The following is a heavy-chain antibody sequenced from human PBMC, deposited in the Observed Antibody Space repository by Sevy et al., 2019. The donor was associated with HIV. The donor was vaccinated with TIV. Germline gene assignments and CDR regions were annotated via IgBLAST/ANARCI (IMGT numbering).Heavy chain of an antibody. CDR3: ARAEWIQLWLEGGNWFDP. CDR2: IYYSGST. Sequence: SETLSLTCTVSGGSISSGDYYWSWIRQPPGKCLEWIGYIYYSGSTYYNPSLKSRVTISVDTSKNQFSLKLSSVTAADTAVYYCARAEWIQLWLEGGNWFDPWGQGTLVTVSS. D-gene: IGHD5-18*01. V-gene: IGHV4-30-4*01. CDR1: GGSISSGDYY. J-gene: IGHJ5*02.